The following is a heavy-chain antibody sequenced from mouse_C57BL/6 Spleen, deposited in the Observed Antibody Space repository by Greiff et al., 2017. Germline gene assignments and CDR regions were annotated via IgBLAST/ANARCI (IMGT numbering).Heavy chain of an antibody. J-gene: IGHJ1*03. V-gene: IGHV1-77*01. CDR1: GYTFTDYY. D-gene: IGHD1-1*01. Sequence: QVQLQQSGAELVKPGASVKISCKASGYTFTDYYINWVKQRPGQGLEWIGKIGPGSGSTYYNEKFKGKATLTADKSSSTAYMQLSSLTSEDSAVYFCARTPPYSYGSSYGYFDVWGTGTTVTVSS. CDR3: ARTPPYSYGSSYGYFDV. CDR2: IGPGSGST.